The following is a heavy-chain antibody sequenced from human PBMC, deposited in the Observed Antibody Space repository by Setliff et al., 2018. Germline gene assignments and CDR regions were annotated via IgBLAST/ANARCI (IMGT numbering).Heavy chain of an antibody. CDR3: VREGVDSRSSTDYRYYMDV. CDR1: GNRFTDYN. V-gene: IGHV1-2*02. CDR2: INPNSGDT. J-gene: IGHJ6*03. D-gene: IGHD3-22*01. Sequence: GASVKVSCKASGNRFTDYNLHWVRQAPGQGLEWMGWINPNSGDTHSAQKFQGRLTIITDESTNTAFMQLSSLRSEDTAVYYCVREGVDSRSSTDYRYYMDVWGKGTTVTVSS.